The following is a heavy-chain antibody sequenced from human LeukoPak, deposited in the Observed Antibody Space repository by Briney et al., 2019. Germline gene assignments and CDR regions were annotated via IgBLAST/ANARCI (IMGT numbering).Heavy chain of an antibody. CDR2: IYTSGST. D-gene: IGHD3-16*01. J-gene: IGHJ2*01. V-gene: IGHV4-4*07. Sequence: SETLSLTCTVSGGSINNHYWTWIRQPAGKGLEWIGRIYTSGSTSYNPSLKSRVTMSVDTSKNQFSLKLSSVTAADTAVYWCARGLKGLTYWYFHLWGRGTLVTVPS. CDR3: ARGLKGLTYWYFHL. CDR1: GGSINNHY.